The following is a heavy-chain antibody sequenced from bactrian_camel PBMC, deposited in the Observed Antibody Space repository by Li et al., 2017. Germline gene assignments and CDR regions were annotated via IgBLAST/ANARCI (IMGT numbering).Heavy chain of an antibody. J-gene: IGHJ4*01. CDR1: GYTSFIDC. CDR3: TVELGCHGTYCSPGCSGYNI. CDR2: FDYAGRT. V-gene: IGHV3S53*01. D-gene: IGHD2*01. Sequence: HVQLVESGGGSVQAGGSLKFSCTYSGYTSFIDCMGWFRQAPGKGPEGVATFDYAGRTNYTDSVKGRFTISKVNSENVLYLQMDSLKPEDTAIYYCTVELGCHGTYCSPGCSGYNIWGQGTQVTVS.